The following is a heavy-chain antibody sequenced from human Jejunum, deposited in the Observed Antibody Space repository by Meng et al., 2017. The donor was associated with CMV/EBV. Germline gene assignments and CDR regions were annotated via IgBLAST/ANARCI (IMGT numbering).Heavy chain of an antibody. D-gene: IGHD7-27*01. CDR2: IYYSGYT. CDR1: ASIRSYY. CDR3: AKFSATGAYYLGMDV. J-gene: IGHJ6*02. V-gene: IGHV4-59*01. Sequence: ASIRSYYWTWIRQPPGKGLEWIGCIYYSGYTNYNPSLKSRVTISVDTSRNQFSLRLTSVTAADTAVYFCAKFSATGAYYLGMDVWGQGTSVTVSS.